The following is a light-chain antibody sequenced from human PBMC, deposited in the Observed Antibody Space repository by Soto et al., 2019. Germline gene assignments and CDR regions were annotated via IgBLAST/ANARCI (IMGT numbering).Light chain of an antibody. CDR1: QSISTR. CDR2: DAS. CDR3: QQRSTRPPIT. J-gene: IGKJ5*01. Sequence: EIVLTQSPATLSLSPGERANVSCRASQSISTRLAWYQQRPGLAPRLLIYDASKRATSIPARFSGSGSGTDFTPTISSHEPDDVAVYYCQQRSTRPPITFGQGTRL. V-gene: IGKV3-11*01.